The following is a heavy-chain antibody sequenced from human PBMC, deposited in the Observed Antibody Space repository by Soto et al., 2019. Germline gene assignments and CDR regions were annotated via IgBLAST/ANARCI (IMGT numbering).Heavy chain of an antibody. CDR3: ARDKVTGLFDY. Sequence: QVQLQQWGAGLLKPSETLSLTCAVYGGSFSGYSWTWIRQPPGTGLEWIGEINHSGSTNYNPSLKCRVTISVDTYKNQFSLKLTSVTAADTAVYYCARDKVTGLFDYWGQGTLVTVSS. V-gene: IGHV4-34*01. J-gene: IGHJ4*02. CDR1: GGSFSGYS. D-gene: IGHD2-8*02. CDR2: INHSGST.